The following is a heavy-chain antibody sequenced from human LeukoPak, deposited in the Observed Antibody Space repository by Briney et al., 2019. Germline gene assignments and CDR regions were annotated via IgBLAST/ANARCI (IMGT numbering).Heavy chain of an antibody. D-gene: IGHD3-16*02. CDR2: IYHSGST. Sequence: NPSETLSLTCTVSGYSISSGYYWGWIRQPPGKGLEWIGSIYHSGSTYYNPSLKSRVTISVDTSKNQFSLKLSSVTAADTAVYYCARVYLGNYFDYWGQGTLVTVSS. CDR1: GYSISSGYY. CDR3: ARVYLGNYFDY. V-gene: IGHV4-38-2*02. J-gene: IGHJ4*02.